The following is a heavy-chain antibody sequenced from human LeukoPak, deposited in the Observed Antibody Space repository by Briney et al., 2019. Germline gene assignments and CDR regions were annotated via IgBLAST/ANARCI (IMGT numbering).Heavy chain of an antibody. J-gene: IGHJ4*02. CDR1: GGSFSGYY. D-gene: IGHD5-24*01. CDR3: ARREMAEFDY. Sequence: PSETLSLTCAVYGGSFSGYYWSWIRQPPGKGLAWIGEINHRGSTNYNPSLKSRVTISVDTSKNQFSLKLSSVTAADTAVYYCARREMAEFDYWGQGTLVTVSS. CDR2: INHRGST. V-gene: IGHV4-34*01.